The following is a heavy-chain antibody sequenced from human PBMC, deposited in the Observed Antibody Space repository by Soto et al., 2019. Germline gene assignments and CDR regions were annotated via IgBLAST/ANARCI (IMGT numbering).Heavy chain of an antibody. V-gene: IGHV4-59*01. Sequence: PWETLSLTCTGSGDSIRSYYWTWIRQPPGKGLELIGYIYYSGSTRYNPSLKSRVTISVDMSKNQFSLKLSSVIAADTAVYYCARAYGGFDNGLDVWGQGTAVTVSS. CDR1: GDSIRSYY. D-gene: IGHD5-12*01. J-gene: IGHJ6*02. CDR2: IYYSGST. CDR3: ARAYGGFDNGLDV.